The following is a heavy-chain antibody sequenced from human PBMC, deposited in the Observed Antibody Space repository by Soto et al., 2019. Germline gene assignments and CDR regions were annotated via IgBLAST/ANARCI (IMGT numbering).Heavy chain of an antibody. CDR1: GFTFSNYW. Sequence: EVQLVESGGNLVQPGGSLRLSCAASGFTFSNYWMHWVRQAPGKGLLWVSRINTDGSSTTYADSVKGRFTISRDNAKNTLYLEVNSLRAEDTAVYYCAGALYYYIGMDVWGQGTTVTVSS. J-gene: IGHJ6*02. CDR2: INTDGSST. V-gene: IGHV3-74*01. CDR3: AGALYYYIGMDV. D-gene: IGHD2-8*01.